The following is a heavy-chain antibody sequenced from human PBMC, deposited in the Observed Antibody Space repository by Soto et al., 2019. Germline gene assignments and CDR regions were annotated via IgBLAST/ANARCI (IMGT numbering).Heavy chain of an antibody. CDR1: GFTFSNYW. V-gene: IGHV3-74*01. J-gene: IGHJ4*02. D-gene: IGHD4-17*01. Sequence: EVQVVESGGALVQPGGSLRLSCAASGFTFSNYWIHWVRQVPGEGLAWVSSINNDGSRTWYADSVRGRIARSRDNARNLVSLQIKSLRAEERAVYYCGTSFDSWGQGALVTVPS. CDR3: GTSFDS. CDR2: INNDGSRT.